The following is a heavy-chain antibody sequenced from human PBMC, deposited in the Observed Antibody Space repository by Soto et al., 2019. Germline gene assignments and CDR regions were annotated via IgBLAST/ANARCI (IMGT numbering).Heavy chain of an antibody. D-gene: IGHD6-13*01. V-gene: IGHV4-31*03. CDR3: ARDRQDSSSWYYFDY. J-gene: IGHJ4*02. Sequence: PSETLSLTCTVSGGSISSGGYYWSWIRHHPGKGLEWIGYIYYSGSTYYNPSLKSRVTISVDTSKNQFSLKLSSVTAADTAVYYCARDRQDSSSWYYFDYWGQGTLVTVSS. CDR1: GGSISSGGYY. CDR2: IYYSGST.